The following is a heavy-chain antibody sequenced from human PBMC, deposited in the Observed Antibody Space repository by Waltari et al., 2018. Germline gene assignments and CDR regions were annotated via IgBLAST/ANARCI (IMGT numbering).Heavy chain of an antibody. J-gene: IGHJ3*02. CDR1: GCPISSSSYY. CDR3: ARVVVFIGSGWIPNAFDI. CDR2: IYYSGST. V-gene: IGHV4-39*07. D-gene: IGHD6-19*01. Sequence: QLQLQESGPGLVKPSETLSLTCTVSGCPISSSSYYWGWIRQPPGKGMEWIGSIYYSGSTYYNPSLKSRVTISVDKSKNQFSLKLSSVTAADTAVYYCARVVVFIGSGWIPNAFDIWGQGTMVTVSS.